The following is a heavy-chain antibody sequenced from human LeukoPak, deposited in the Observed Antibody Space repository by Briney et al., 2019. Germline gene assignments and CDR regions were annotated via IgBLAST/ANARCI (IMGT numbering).Heavy chain of an antibody. D-gene: IGHD3-10*01. V-gene: IGHV4-39*07. Sequence: PSETLSLTCTVSGGSISSYYWGWIRQPPGKGLEWIGSIYYSGSTYYNPSLKSRVTISVDTSKNQFSLKLSSVTAADTAVYYCARDSMVRGVILYWGQGTLVTVSS. CDR2: IYYSGST. CDR1: GGSISSYY. CDR3: ARDSMVRGVILY. J-gene: IGHJ4*02.